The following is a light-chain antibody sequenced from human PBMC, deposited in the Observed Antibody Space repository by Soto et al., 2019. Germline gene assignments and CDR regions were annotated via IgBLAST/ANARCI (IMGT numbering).Light chain of an antibody. J-gene: IGLJ2*01. CDR1: SSNIGIND. CDR2: DTA. V-gene: IGLV1-44*01. CDR3: AAWDDSLNGPV. Sequence: QLVLTQTPSASGTPGQRVTMSRSGSSSNIGINDVHWYRQLSGAAPQILIYDTAQRATGVPDRFSGSRSGTSASLTISGLQSDYEAEYHCAAWDDSLNGPVFGGGTKLTVL.